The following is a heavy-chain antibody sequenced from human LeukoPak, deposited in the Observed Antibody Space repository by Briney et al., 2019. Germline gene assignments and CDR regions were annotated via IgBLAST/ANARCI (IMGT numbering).Heavy chain of an antibody. CDR2: ISAYNGNT. Sequence: ASVKVSCKASGGTFSSYGISWVRQAPGQGLEWMGWISAYNGNTNYAQKLQGRVTMTTDTSTSTAYMELRSLRSDDTAVYYCARVLYSSGWSDAFDIWGQGTMVTVSS. J-gene: IGHJ3*02. D-gene: IGHD6-19*01. CDR3: ARVLYSSGWSDAFDI. V-gene: IGHV1-18*01. CDR1: GGTFSSYG.